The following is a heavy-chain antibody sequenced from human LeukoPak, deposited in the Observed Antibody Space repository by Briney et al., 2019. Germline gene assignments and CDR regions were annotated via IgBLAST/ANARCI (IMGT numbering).Heavy chain of an antibody. CDR1: GFTFSSYW. V-gene: IGHV3-7*01. J-gene: IGHJ4*02. D-gene: IGHD6-13*01. CDR3: AREGIAAAGTGGDYFDY. Sequence: GGSLRLSCAASGFTFSSYWMSWVRQAPGKGLEWVANIKQDGSEKYYVDSVKGRFTISRDNAKNSLYLQMNSLRAEDTAVYYCAREGIAAAGTGGDYFDYWGQGTLVTVSS. CDR2: IKQDGSEK.